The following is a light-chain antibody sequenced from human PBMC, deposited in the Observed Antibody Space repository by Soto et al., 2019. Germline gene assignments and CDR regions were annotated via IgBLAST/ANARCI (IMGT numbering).Light chain of an antibody. CDR1: QSVSSSY. J-gene: IGKJ5*01. CDR3: QQYYSYPIT. Sequence: EIVLTQSPGTVSLSPGERATLSCRASQSVSSSYLAWYQQKPGQAPRLLIYGASSRATGIPDRFSGSGSGTDFTLTISRLEPEDFATYYCQQYYSYPITFGQGTRLEI. CDR2: GAS. V-gene: IGKV3-20*01.